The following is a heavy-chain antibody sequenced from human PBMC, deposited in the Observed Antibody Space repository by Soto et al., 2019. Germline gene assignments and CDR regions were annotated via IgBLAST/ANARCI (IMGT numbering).Heavy chain of an antibody. CDR2: INPSTGGT. Sequence: QVQLVQAGAEVKKPGASVKVSCKASGYTFTAYYIHWVRQAHGQGLEWMGCINPSTGGTKYAQKFQDRVTMTRDTSTITAYMELGRLRSDDTAVFYCARSIANDYSNRQDYWGQGTLVTVSS. CDR3: ARSIANDYSNRQDY. CDR1: GYTFTAYY. J-gene: IGHJ4*02. D-gene: IGHD4-4*01. V-gene: IGHV1-2*02.